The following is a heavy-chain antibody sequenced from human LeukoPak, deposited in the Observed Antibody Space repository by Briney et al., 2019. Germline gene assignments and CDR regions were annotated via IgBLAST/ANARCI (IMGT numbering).Heavy chain of an antibody. J-gene: IGHJ3*02. Sequence: PSETLSLTCTVSGGSISSGSYFWNWIRQPPGKGLEWIGYLYYGGSANYNPSLKSRVTISVDTSKNQFSLKLSSVTAADTAVYYCARESFGAFDIWGHGAMITVSS. V-gene: IGHV4-61*01. CDR2: LYYGGSA. CDR1: GGSISSGSYF. D-gene: IGHD3-10*01. CDR3: ARESFGAFDI.